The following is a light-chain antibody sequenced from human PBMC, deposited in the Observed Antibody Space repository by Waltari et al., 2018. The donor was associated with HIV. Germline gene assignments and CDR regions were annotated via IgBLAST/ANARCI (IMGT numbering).Light chain of an antibody. Sequence: DIVMTQSPDSLAVSLGERATINCKSSQSVLYRSNNKEYLAWYQQKPGQPPKLLIYWASTRESGVPDRFSGSGSGTDFTLTISSLLAEDVAVYDCQQYYSTPWTFGQGTRVEIK. CDR2: WAS. J-gene: IGKJ1*01. V-gene: IGKV4-1*01. CDR1: QSVLYRSNNKEY. CDR3: QQYYSTPWT.